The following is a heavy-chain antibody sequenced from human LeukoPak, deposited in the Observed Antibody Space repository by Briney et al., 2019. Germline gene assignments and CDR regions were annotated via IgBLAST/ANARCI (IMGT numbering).Heavy chain of an antibody. D-gene: IGHD3-16*01. CDR2: IKQDGSEK. J-gene: IGHJ4*02. CDR3: ARGSYLGVDY. V-gene: IGHV3-7*05. CDR1: GFTFSSYA. Sequence: GGSLRLSCAASGFTFSSYAMSWVRQAPGKGLEWVANIKQDGSEKYSVDSVKGRFTISRDNAKNSLYLQINSLRAEDTAVYYCARGSYLGVDYWGQGTLVTVSS.